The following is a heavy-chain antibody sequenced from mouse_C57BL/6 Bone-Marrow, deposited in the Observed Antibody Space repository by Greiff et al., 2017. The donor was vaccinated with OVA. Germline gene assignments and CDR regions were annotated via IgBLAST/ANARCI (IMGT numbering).Heavy chain of an antibody. CDR2: INPSTGGT. CDR1: GYSFTGYY. J-gene: IGHJ2*01. D-gene: IGHD1-1*02. Sequence: EVQLQQSGPELVKPGASVKISCKASGYSFTGYYMNWVKQSPEKSLEWIGEINPSTGGTTYNQKFKAKATLTVDKSSSTAYMQLKSLTSEDSAVYYCARSWWFFDYWGQGTTLTVSS. V-gene: IGHV1-42*01. CDR3: ARSWWFFDY.